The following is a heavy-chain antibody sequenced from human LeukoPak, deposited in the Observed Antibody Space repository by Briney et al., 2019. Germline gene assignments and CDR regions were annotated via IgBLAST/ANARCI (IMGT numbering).Heavy chain of an antibody. Sequence: GGSLRLSCAASGFTFSTYAMSWVRQAPGKGLEWVANIKQDGSEKYYVDSVKGRFTISRDNAKNSLYLQMNSLRAEDTAVYYCARDGVYGDYGYYFDYWGQGTLVTVSS. V-gene: IGHV3-7*01. CDR3: ARDGVYGDYGYYFDY. D-gene: IGHD4-17*01. CDR2: IKQDGSEK. CDR1: GFTFSTYA. J-gene: IGHJ4*02.